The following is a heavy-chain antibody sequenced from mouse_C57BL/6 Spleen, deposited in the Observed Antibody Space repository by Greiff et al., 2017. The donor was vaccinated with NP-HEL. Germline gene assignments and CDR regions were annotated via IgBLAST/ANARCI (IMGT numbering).Heavy chain of an antibody. J-gene: IGHJ4*01. V-gene: IGHV5-17*01. D-gene: IGHD4-1*01. CDR1: GFTFSDYG. CDR3: ARPGTGDYYAMDY. Sequence: EVKLVESGGGLVKPGGSLKLSCAASGFTFSDYGMHWVRQAPEKGLEWVAYISSGSSTIYYADTVKGRFTISRDNAKNTLFLQMTSLRSEDTAMYYCARPGTGDYYAMDYWGQGTSVTVSS. CDR2: ISSGSSTI.